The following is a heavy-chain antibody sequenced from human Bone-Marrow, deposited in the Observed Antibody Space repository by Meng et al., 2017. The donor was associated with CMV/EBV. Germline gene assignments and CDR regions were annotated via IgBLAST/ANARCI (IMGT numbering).Heavy chain of an antibody. V-gene: IGHV1-18*01. CDR1: GYIFPNYG. CDR2: ISTYNGKT. J-gene: IGHJ4*02. Sequence: ASVKVSCKASGYIFPNYGISWVRQAPGQGHEWMGWISTYNGKTNYAQSFQGRVTLTADTSTSTVYMELRSLRSDDTAVYYCARGGGSYRVDDYWGQGTLVTVSS. D-gene: IGHD1-26*01. CDR3: ARGGGSYRVDDY.